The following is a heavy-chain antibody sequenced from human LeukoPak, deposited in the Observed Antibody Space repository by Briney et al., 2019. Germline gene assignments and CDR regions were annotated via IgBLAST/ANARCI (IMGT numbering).Heavy chain of an antibody. Sequence: GGSLRLSCAASGFTFSSYAMHWVRQAPGKGLEWVAVISYDGSNKYYADSVKGRFTISRDNSKNTLYLQMNSLRAEDTAVYYCARDPPPPSGIAAAGKYFDYWGQGTLVTVSS. V-gene: IGHV3-30*04. CDR1: GFTFSSYA. CDR3: ARDPPPPSGIAAAGKYFDY. J-gene: IGHJ4*02. CDR2: ISYDGSNK. D-gene: IGHD6-13*01.